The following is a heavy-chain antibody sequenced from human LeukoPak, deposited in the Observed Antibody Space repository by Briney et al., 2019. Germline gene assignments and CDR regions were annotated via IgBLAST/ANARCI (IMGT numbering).Heavy chain of an antibody. Sequence: PGESLKISCKGSGYSFTSYWIGWVRQMPGKGLEWMGIIYPGDSDTRYSPSFQGQVTISADKSISTAYLQWSSLNASDTAMYYCARHGVRFLAYGPEEYGASWFDPWGQGTLVTVSS. CDR3: ARHGVRFLAYGPEEYGASWFDP. J-gene: IGHJ5*02. D-gene: IGHD3-3*01. CDR1: GYSFTSYW. V-gene: IGHV5-51*01. CDR2: IYPGDSDT.